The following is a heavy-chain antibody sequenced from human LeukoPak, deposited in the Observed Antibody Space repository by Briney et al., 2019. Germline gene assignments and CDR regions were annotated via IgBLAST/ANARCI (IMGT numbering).Heavy chain of an antibody. CDR1: GGSFSGYY. CDR3: ARGISDY. D-gene: IGHD3-3*02. CDR2: INHSGST. V-gene: IGHV4-34*01. Sequence: SETLSLTCAVYGGSFSGYYWSWIRQAPGKGLEWIGEINHSGSTNYNPSLKSRVTISVDTSKNQFSLKLSSVTAADTAVYYCARGISDYWGQGTLVTVSS. J-gene: IGHJ4*02.